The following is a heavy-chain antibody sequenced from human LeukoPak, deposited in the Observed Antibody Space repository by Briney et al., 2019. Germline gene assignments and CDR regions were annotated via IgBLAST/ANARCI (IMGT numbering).Heavy chain of an antibody. CDR2: IYTGGST. J-gene: IGHJ4*02. V-gene: IGHV3-53*01. Sequence: PGGSLRLSCAASGFTVSSNYMSWVRQAPGQGLEWVSLIYTGGSTYFADSVKGRFTISRDNSKNTLYLQMNSLRAEDTALYYCARATRIAVAEFFFDYWGQGTLVTVSS. CDR3: ARATRIAVAEFFFDY. CDR1: GFTVSSNY. D-gene: IGHD6-13*01.